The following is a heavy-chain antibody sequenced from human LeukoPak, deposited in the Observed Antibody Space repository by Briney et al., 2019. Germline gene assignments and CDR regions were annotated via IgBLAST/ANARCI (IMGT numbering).Heavy chain of an antibody. CDR1: GIAFSASG. Sequence: GGSLSLSCEASGIAFSASGMHWVRQAPGKGLEWVAMIWSDGRSEYYVDSVKGRFIISRDNSKNTLYLQMNSLRVEDTALYYCARDKGVTSMEVWGQGTTVIVSS. V-gene: IGHV3-33*01. CDR2: IWSDGRSE. CDR3: ARDKGVTSMEV. J-gene: IGHJ6*02.